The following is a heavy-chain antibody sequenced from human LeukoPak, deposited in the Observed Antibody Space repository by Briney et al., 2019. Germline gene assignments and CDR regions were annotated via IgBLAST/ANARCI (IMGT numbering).Heavy chain of an antibody. CDR3: ARDRSDILTGYNDAFDI. Sequence: GGSLRLSCAASGFTFSTFWMSWVRQAPGRGLEWVATIKYDGSEKYYVDSVKGRFTISRDNAKKSLYLQMNSLRADDTAVYYCARDRSDILTGYNDAFDIWGQGTMVTVSS. CDR2: IKYDGSEK. CDR1: GFTFSTFW. J-gene: IGHJ3*02. D-gene: IGHD3-9*01. V-gene: IGHV3-7*01.